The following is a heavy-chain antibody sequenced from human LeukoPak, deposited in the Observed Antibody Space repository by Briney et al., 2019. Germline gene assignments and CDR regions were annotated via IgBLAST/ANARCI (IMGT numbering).Heavy chain of an antibody. V-gene: IGHV4-59*01. J-gene: IGHJ4*02. Sequence: SETLSLTCTVSGGSISSYYWSWIRQPPGKGLEWIGYIYYSGSTNYNPSLKSRVTISVDTSKNQFSLKLSSVTAADTAVYYCARGTSYYDSSGGSDYWGQGTLVTVSS. CDR1: GGSISSYY. CDR2: IYYSGST. D-gene: IGHD3-22*01. CDR3: ARGTSYYDSSGGSDY.